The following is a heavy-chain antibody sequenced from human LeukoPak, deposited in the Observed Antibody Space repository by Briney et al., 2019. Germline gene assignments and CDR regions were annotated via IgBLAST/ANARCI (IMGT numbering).Heavy chain of an antibody. J-gene: IGHJ4*02. Sequence: ASVKVSCKASGYIFTAFYMHWVRQAPGQGLEWMGRINPDTGDTDYAQKFQGRVTMTRDTSITTVYMELSTLTSDDTAVYYCAKGRSEDWGQGTLVTVSS. CDR1: GYIFTAFY. CDR2: INPDTGDT. V-gene: IGHV1-2*02. CDR3: AKGRSED. D-gene: IGHD5-24*01.